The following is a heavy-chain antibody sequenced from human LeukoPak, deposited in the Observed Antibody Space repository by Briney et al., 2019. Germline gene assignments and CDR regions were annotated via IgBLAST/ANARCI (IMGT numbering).Heavy chain of an antibody. CDR3: ARLGAPRWLQFGRKRSIDY. Sequence: SETLSLTCTVSGGSISSYFWSWIRQPPGKGLEWIGYIYYSGSTNYNPSLKSRVTISVDTSKNQFSLKLSSVTAADTAVYYCARLGAPRWLQFGRKRSIDYWGQGTLVTVSS. CDR2: IYYSGST. D-gene: IGHD5-24*01. J-gene: IGHJ4*02. CDR1: GGSISSYF. V-gene: IGHV4-59*12.